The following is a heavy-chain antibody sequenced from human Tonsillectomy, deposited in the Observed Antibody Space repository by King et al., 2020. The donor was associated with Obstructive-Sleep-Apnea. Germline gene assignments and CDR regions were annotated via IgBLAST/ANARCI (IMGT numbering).Heavy chain of an antibody. CDR1: GFTFSSYS. CDR3: ARPQLQLVHYGMDV. V-gene: IGHV3-48*04. CDR2: ISSSSSTI. Sequence: VQLVESGGGLVQPGGSLRLSCAASGFTFSSYSMNWVRQAPGKGREWVSYISSSSSTIYYADSVKGRFTLSRDNAKNSLYLQMNSLRAEDTAVYYCARPQLQLVHYGMDVWGQGTTVTVSS. D-gene: IGHD6-13*01. J-gene: IGHJ6*02.